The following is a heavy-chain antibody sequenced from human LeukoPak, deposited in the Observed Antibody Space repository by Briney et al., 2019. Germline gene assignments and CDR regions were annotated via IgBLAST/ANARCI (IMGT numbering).Heavy chain of an antibody. V-gene: IGHV4-39*07. CDR1: GGSISSSSYY. J-gene: IGHJ5*02. CDR2: IYYSGST. CDR3: ARNLQLVNWFDP. Sequence: SETLSLTCTVSGGSISSSSYYWGWIRQPPGRGLEWFGSIYYSGSTYYNPSLKSRVTISVDTSKNQFSLKLSSVTAADTAVYYCARNLQLVNWFDPWGQGTLVTVSS. D-gene: IGHD6-6*01.